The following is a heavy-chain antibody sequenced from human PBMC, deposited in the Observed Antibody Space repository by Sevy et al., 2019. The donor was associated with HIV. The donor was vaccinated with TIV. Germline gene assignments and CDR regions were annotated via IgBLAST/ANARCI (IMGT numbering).Heavy chain of an antibody. CDR1: GFTFSSYS. V-gene: IGHV3-21*01. CDR3: ARGSAGYSGYDRPKQSFDY. J-gene: IGHJ4*02. D-gene: IGHD5-12*01. Sequence: GGSLRLSCAASGFTFSSYSMNWVRQAPGKGLEWVSSISSSSSYIYYAYSVKGRFTISRDNAKNSLYLQMNSLRAEDTAVYYCARGSAGYSGYDRPKQSFDYWGQGTLVTVSS. CDR2: ISSSSSYI.